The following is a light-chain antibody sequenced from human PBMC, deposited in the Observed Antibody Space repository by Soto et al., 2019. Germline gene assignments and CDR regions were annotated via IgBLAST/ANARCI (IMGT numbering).Light chain of an antibody. V-gene: IGKV3-20*01. Sequence: EIVLTQSPGTLSLSPRERATLSCRASQSIFNNYLAWYQQKHGQAPRLLVYGASFRATGIPDRFIGSGSGTDFTLTISRLEPEHFAVYYCQQYGGSPVTFGQGTSLEIK. CDR1: QSIFNNY. CDR3: QQYGGSPVT. J-gene: IGKJ2*01. CDR2: GAS.